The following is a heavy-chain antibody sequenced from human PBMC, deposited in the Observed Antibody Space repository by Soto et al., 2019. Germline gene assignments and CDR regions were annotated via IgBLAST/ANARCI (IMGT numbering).Heavy chain of an antibody. CDR2: MNPNSGNT. CDR3: ARGTGAYNWNDKAPYYYYCMDV. CDR1: GYTFTSYD. Sequence: ASVKVSCKASGYTFTSYDINWVRQATGQGLEWMGWMNPNSGNTGYAQKFQGRVTVTRNTSISTAYMELSSLRSEDTAVYYCARGTGAYNWNDKAPYYYYCMDVWGQGTTVTVSS. J-gene: IGHJ6*02. D-gene: IGHD1-20*01. V-gene: IGHV1-8*01.